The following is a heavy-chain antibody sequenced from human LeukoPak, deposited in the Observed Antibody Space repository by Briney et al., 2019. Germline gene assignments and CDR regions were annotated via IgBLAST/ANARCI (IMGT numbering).Heavy chain of an antibody. CDR3: ARDDGGDSNNAFDI. CDR1: GGTFSSYA. Sequence: SVKVSCKASGGTFSSYAISWVRQAPGQGLEWMGGIIPIFGTANYAQKFQGRVTITADESTSTAYMELSSLRSEDTAVYYCARDDGGDSNNAFDIWGQGTMVTVSP. J-gene: IGHJ3*02. CDR2: IIPIFGTA. D-gene: IGHD2-21*02. V-gene: IGHV1-69*01.